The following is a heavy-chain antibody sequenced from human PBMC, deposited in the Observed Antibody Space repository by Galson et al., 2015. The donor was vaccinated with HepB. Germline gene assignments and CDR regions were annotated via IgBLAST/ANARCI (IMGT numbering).Heavy chain of an antibody. Sequence: SLRLSCAASGFTFSSYAMTWVRQAPGRGLEWVSTIGDSGAATYHAGSVKGRFTISRDNSKNTLFLQMNSLRPEDTAVYFCAKIGYCGGDCSFFDYWGQGILVTVSS. V-gene: IGHV3-23*01. CDR1: GFTFSSYA. J-gene: IGHJ4*02. CDR2: IGDSGAAT. D-gene: IGHD2-21*02. CDR3: AKIGYCGGDCSFFDY.